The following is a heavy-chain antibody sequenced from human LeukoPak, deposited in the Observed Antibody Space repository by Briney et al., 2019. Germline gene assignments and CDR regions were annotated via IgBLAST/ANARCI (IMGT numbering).Heavy chain of an antibody. CDR1: GFIFNTYA. Sequence: GGSLRLSCAASGFIFNTYAMSWVRQAPGKGLEWVAGLSGGGATTYYADSVQGRFTISRDNSKRTLFLQMNSLRAEDTAFYYCAKAELGVDTFFDYWGQGTLVTVSS. V-gene: IGHV3-23*01. D-gene: IGHD3-3*01. CDR2: LSGGGATT. J-gene: IGHJ4*02. CDR3: AKAELGVDTFFDY.